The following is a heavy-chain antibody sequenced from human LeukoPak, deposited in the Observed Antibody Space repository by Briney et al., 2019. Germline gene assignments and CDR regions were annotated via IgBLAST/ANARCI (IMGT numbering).Heavy chain of an antibody. D-gene: IGHD3-22*01. CDR1: GYSISSGYY. CDR3: ARIAMFFYESCGYYSDY. Sequence: TSETLSLTCAVPGYSISSGYYWGWIRQSPGKGLEGIGRIYHRGTTYYNPSLKRRVTISVDTSKDQFSLKLRSFNAADTAVYYCARIAMFFYESCGYYSDYWGQGTLVTVSS. CDR2: IYHRGTT. V-gene: IGHV4-38-2*01. J-gene: IGHJ4*02.